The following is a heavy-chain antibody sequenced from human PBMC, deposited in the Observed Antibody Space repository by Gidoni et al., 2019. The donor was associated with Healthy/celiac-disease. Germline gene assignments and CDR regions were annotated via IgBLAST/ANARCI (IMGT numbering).Heavy chain of an antibody. CDR2: INHSGST. CDR3: ARGAYCSSTSCYPYYYYGMDV. V-gene: IGHV4-34*01. CDR1: GGSFSGYY. D-gene: IGHD2-2*01. J-gene: IGHJ6*02. Sequence: QVQLQQWGAGLLKPSETLSLTCAVYGGSFSGYYWSWIRQPPGKGLEWIGEINHSGSTNYNPSLKSRVTISVDTSKNQFSLKLSSVTAADTAVYYCARGAYCSSTSCYPYYYYGMDVWGQGTTVTVSS.